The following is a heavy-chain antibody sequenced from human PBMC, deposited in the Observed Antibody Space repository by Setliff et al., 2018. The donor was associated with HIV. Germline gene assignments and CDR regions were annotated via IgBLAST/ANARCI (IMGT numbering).Heavy chain of an antibody. V-gene: IGHV4-4*02. Sequence: SETLSLTCAVSGGSISSSNWWSWVRQPPGKGLEWIGKIYHSGSTYYNPSLKSRVTISVDTSKNQFSLKLSSVTAADTAVYYCARVPIVAVVTATPPAFDIWGQGTMVTVSS. CDR3: ARVPIVAVVTATPPAFDI. CDR2: IYHSGST. CDR1: GGSISSSNW. D-gene: IGHD2-15*01. J-gene: IGHJ3*02.